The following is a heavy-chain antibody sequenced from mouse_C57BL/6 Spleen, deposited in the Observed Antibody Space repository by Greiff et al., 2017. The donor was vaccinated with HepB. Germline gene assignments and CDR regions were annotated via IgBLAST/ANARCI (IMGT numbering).Heavy chain of an antibody. V-gene: IGHV3-6*01. Sequence: DVKLQESGPGLVKPSQSLSLTCSVTGYSITSGYYWNWIRQFPGNKLEWMGYISYDGSNNYNPSLKNRISITRDTSKNQFFLKLNSVTTEDTATYYCARLGYYFYYAMDYWGQGTSVTVSS. D-gene: IGHD2-3*01. CDR3: ARLGYYFYYAMDY. CDR1: GYSITSGYY. J-gene: IGHJ4*01. CDR2: ISYDGSN.